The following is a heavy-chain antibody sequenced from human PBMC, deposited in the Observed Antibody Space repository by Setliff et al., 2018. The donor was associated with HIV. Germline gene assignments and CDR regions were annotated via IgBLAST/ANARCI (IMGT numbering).Heavy chain of an antibody. D-gene: IGHD6-13*01. CDR2: IYYGGRA. Sequence: SETLSLTCAASGGSISNSDYYWGWVRQPPGKGLEWIGNIYYGGRAYYNPSLRSRVTISIDTTMDSFSLKLSSVTASDTAVYYCASRYSSLGHFQHWGQGTLVTVSS. CDR3: ASRYSSLGHFQH. V-gene: IGHV4-39*02. J-gene: IGHJ1*01. CDR1: GGSISNSDYY.